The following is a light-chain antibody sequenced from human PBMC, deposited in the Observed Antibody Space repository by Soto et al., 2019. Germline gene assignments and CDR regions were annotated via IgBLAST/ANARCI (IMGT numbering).Light chain of an antibody. J-gene: IGKJ5*01. V-gene: IGKV3-11*01. CDR2: DAS. Sequence: EIVLTQFPATLSLSPGESATLSCRASQSVSNYLAWYQQKRGQAPRLLIYDASNRSAGIPARFSGSGSGTDFTLTISRLEPEDFAVYYCQQRSSWITFGQGTRLEIK. CDR1: QSVSNY. CDR3: QQRSSWIT.